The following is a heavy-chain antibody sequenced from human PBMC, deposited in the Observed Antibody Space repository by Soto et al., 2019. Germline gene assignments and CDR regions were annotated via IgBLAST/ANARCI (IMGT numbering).Heavy chain of an antibody. CDR3: ARDRSTYGGGGTGEVKENWFDP. J-gene: IGHJ5*02. CDR1: GGSISQYY. D-gene: IGHD2-8*01. Sequence: LSLTCSVSGGSISQYYWSWIRQSPGKGLEWIGYAYYSGSTDYNPSLKSRVTMSVDTSKNQVSLKLNSVTTADTAVYYCARDRSTYGGGGTGEVKENWFDPWGPGTLVTVSS. V-gene: IGHV4-59*01. CDR2: AYYSGST.